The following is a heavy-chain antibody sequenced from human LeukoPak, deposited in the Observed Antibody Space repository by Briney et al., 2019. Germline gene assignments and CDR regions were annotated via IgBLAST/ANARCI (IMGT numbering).Heavy chain of an antibody. CDR1: GFTFSSYA. CDR2: ISSSSSYI. V-gene: IGHV3-21*01. D-gene: IGHD1-20*01. Sequence: GGSLRLSCAASGFTFSSYAMHWVRQAPGKGLEWVSSISSSSSYIYYADSVKGRFTISRDNAKNSPYLQMNSLRAEDTAVYYCARDEEWGITGNYATGVFDYWGQGTLVTVSS. CDR3: ARDEEWGITGNYATGVFDY. J-gene: IGHJ4*02.